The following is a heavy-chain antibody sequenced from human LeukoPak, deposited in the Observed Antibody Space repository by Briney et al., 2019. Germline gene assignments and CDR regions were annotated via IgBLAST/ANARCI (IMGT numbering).Heavy chain of an antibody. CDR2: MSGSGVNA. CDR3: ARVNYDSSGYYNDAFDI. D-gene: IGHD3-22*01. V-gene: IGHV3-23*01. J-gene: IGHJ3*02. CDR1: GFTFRSYG. Sequence: GGSLRLSCAASGFTFRSYGMSWVRQAPGKGLEWVSGMSGSGVNADYADSVKGRFTISRDNAKNSLYLQMNSLRAEDTALYYCARVNYDSSGYYNDAFDIWGQGTMVTVSS.